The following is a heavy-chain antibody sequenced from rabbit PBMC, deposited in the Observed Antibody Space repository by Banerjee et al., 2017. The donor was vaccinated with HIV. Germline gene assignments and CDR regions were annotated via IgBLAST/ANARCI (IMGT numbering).Heavy chain of an antibody. CDR1: GFSFSNGYV. V-gene: IGHV1S45*01. Sequence: QEQLEESGGDLVKPEGSLTLTCTASGFSFSNGYVMCWVRQAPGKGLEWIGIIYAGKGSTDYASWVNGRFTISSDNAQNTVDLQMNSLTAADTATYFCARWDAGYAGYGYAELDRFNLWGPGTLVTVS. CDR2: IYAGKGST. D-gene: IGHD6-1*01. J-gene: IGHJ4*01. CDR3: ARWDAGYAGYGYAELDRFNL.